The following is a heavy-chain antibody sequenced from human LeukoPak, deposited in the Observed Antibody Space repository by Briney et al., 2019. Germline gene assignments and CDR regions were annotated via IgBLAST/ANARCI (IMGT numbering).Heavy chain of an antibody. J-gene: IGHJ3*02. CDR2: IYSGGST. CDR3: AKDRWTEVDAFDI. Sequence: GGSLRLSCAASGFTVSSNYMSWVRQAPGKGLEWVSVIYSGGSTYYADSVKGRFTISRDNSKNTLYLQMNSLRAEDTAVYYCAKDRWTEVDAFDIWGQGTMVTVSS. D-gene: IGHD1-1*01. CDR1: GFTVSSNY. V-gene: IGHV3-53*01.